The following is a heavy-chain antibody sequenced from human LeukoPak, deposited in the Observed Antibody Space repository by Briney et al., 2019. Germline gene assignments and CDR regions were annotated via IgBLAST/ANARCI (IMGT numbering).Heavy chain of an antibody. V-gene: IGHV3-72*01. Sequence: PGGSLRLSCAASGFTFSDHYIDWVRQAPGKGLAWVGRAKNRGNGHTTQYAAPVKGRFTFSRDDSENTVYLQMNSLKTEDTAVYFCARITRVVYGIYYFDYWGEETLVTLSS. CDR1: GFTFSDHY. CDR3: ARITRVVYGIYYFDY. D-gene: IGHD3-10*01. J-gene: IGHJ4*02. CDR2: AKNRGNGHTT.